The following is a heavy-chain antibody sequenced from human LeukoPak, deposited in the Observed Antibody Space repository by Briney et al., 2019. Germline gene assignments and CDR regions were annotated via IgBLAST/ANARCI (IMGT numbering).Heavy chain of an antibody. CDR3: AREGATVTKVAYYYMDV. V-gene: IGHV3-11*01. J-gene: IGHJ6*03. CDR2: ISSSGSTI. Sequence: AGGSLRLSCAASGFTFSDNYMSWIRQAPGKGLEWVSYISSSGSTIYYADSVKGRFTISRDNAKNSLYLQMNSLRAEDTAVYYCAREGATVTKVAYYYMDVWGKGTTVAVSS. CDR1: GFTFSDNY. D-gene: IGHD4-17*01.